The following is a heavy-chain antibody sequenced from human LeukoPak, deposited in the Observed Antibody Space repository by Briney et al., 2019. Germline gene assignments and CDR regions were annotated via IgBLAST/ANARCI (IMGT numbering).Heavy chain of an antibody. CDR1: GGSFSGYY. D-gene: IGHD6-13*01. V-gene: IGHV4-34*01. J-gene: IGHJ5*02. CDR2: INHSGST. Sequence: SETLSLTCAVYGGSFSGYYWSWIRQPPGKGLEWIGEINHSGSTNYNPSLKSRVTISVDTSKNQFSLKLSSVTAADTAVYYCARSLKIIAAGYNWFDPWGQGTLVTVSS. CDR3: ARSLKIIAAGYNWFDP.